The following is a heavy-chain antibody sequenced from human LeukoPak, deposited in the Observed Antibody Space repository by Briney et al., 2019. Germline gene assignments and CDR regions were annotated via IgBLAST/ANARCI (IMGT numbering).Heavy chain of an antibody. Sequence: ASVKVSCKASGYTFTGYYMHWVRQAPGQGLEWMGWINPNSGGTNYAQKFQGRVTMTRDTSISTAYMELSRLRSDDTAVYYCARDTVSSLLGYCSSTSCWNASDIWGQGTMVTVSS. D-gene: IGHD2-2*01. J-gene: IGHJ3*02. V-gene: IGHV1-2*02. CDR1: GYTFTGYY. CDR2: INPNSGGT. CDR3: ARDTVSSLLGYCSSTSCWNASDI.